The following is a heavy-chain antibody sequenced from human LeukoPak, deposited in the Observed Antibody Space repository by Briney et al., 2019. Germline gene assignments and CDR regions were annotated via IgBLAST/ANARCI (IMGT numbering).Heavy chain of an antibody. CDR1: GYAFTGYY. CDR3: ARGATAGRFSLRPTGAYYMDV. CDR2: INPNSGGT. J-gene: IGHJ6*03. V-gene: IGHV1-2*02. D-gene: IGHD6-13*01. Sequence: GASVKVSCKASGYAFTGYYMHWVRQAPGQGLEWMGWINPNSGGTNCAQKFQGRVTMTRDTSINTAYMELSSLRFDDTAVYYCARGATAGRFSLRPTGAYYMDVWGKGTTATVSS.